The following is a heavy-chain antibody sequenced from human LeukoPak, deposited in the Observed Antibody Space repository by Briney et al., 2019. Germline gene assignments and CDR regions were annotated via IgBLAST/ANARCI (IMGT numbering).Heavy chain of an antibody. Sequence: SETLSLTCTVSGGSISSYYWSWIRQPPGKGLEWIGYIYYSGSTNYNPSLKSRVTISVDTSKNQFSLKLSSVTAADTAVYYCAREGFWSGYNFYWGQGTLVTVSS. CDR2: IYYSGST. J-gene: IGHJ4*02. D-gene: IGHD3-3*01. CDR3: AREGFWSGYNFY. V-gene: IGHV4-59*12. CDR1: GGSISSYY.